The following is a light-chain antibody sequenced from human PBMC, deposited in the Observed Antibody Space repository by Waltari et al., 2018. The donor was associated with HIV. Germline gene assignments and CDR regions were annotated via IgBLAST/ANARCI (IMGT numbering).Light chain of an antibody. CDR3: AAWDDTLSVL. CDR1: NIGRKT. CDR2: DDT. V-gene: IGLV3-21*02. Sequence: SYVLTQPPAVSVAPRQTARITCGGYNIGRKTVNWYQQKPTQAPVLVVYDDTNRPSGILERFSGSKSGTSASLAISGLRSEDEADYYCAAWDDTLSVLFGGGTKLTVL. J-gene: IGLJ2*01.